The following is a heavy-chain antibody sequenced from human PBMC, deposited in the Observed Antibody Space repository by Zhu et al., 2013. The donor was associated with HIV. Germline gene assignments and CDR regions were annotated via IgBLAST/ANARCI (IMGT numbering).Heavy chain of an antibody. CDR1: GYTFTGYY. V-gene: IGHV1-2*02. J-gene: IGHJ6*04. Sequence: QVQLVQSGAEVKKPGASVKVSCKASGYTFTGYYMHWVRQAPGQGLEWMGWINPNSGGTNYAQKFQGRVTMTRDTSISTAYMELSRLRSDDTAVYYCARDHEIYGDPNYYYYYGMDVWAEGPRSPSPQ. CDR2: INPNSGGT. D-gene: IGHD4-17*01. CDR3: ARDHEIYGDPNYYYYYGMDV.